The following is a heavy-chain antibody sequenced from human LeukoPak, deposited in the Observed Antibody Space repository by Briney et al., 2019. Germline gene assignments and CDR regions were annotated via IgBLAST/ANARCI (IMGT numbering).Heavy chain of an antibody. V-gene: IGHV4-34*01. Sequence: PSETLSLICAVYGGSFSGYHWNWIRQAPGKGLECIGEINHNGNTNCNPSLKGRVTISVDTSKNQFSLKLNSVTAADTAVYYCTRRSYDSGSYYDGWYFDYWGQGTLVTVSS. D-gene: IGHD3-10*01. CDR3: TRRSYDSGSYYDGWYFDY. J-gene: IGHJ4*02. CDR1: GGSFSGYH. CDR2: INHNGNT.